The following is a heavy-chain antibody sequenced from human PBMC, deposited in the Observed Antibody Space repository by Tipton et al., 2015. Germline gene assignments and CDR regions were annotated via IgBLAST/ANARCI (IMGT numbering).Heavy chain of an antibody. CDR3: AKETNYYDSSGQSHFYFDY. CDR2: ISWDGGIT. J-gene: IGHJ4*02. CDR1: GFAFDDT. V-gene: IGHV3-43*01. D-gene: IGHD3-22*01. Sequence: GSLRLSCAASGFAFDDTMHWVRQAPGKGLEWVSLISWDGGITNYADSVKGRFTISRDNNKNSLYLQMSGLTTEDTALYYCAKETNYYDSSGQSHFYFDYWGQGTLVTVPS.